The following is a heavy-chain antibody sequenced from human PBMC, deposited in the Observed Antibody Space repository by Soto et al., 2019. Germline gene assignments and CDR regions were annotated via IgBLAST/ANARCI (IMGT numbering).Heavy chain of an antibody. J-gene: IGHJ4*02. CDR1: GFTFSSYA. Sequence: EVQLLESGGGLVQPGGSLRLSCAASGFTFSSYAMSWVRQAPGKGLEWVSAISGSGGSTYYADSVKGRFTISRDNSKNTLYLQMNSLRAEDTAVYYCARGPRDIVVVAAAMPSFDYWGQGTLVTVSS. CDR2: ISGSGGST. V-gene: IGHV3-23*01. D-gene: IGHD2-2*01. CDR3: ARGPRDIVVVAAAMPSFDY.